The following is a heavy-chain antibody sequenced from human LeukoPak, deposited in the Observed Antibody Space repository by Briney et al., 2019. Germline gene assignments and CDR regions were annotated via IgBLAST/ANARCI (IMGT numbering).Heavy chain of an antibody. CDR2: MNPNSGNT. V-gene: IGHV1-8*02. Sequence: GESLKISCKASEYSFTSYWIGWVRQATGQGLEWMGWMNPNSGNTGYAQKFQGRATMTRNTSISTAYMELSSLRSEDTAVYYCARSFSYYGMDVWGQGTTVTVSS. J-gene: IGHJ6*02. CDR1: EYSFTSYW. CDR3: ARSFSYYGMDV.